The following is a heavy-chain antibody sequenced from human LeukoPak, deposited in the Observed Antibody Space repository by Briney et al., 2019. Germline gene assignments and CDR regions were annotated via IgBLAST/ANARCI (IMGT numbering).Heavy chain of an antibody. CDR2: IYHSGST. CDR3: ARIAVAARLDY. Sequence: SETLSLTCAVSGYSISSGYYWGWIRQPPGKGLEWIGSIYHSGSTYYNLSLKSRVTISVDTSKNQFSLELNSVTAADTAVYYCARIAVAARLDYWGQGTLVTVSS. CDR1: GYSISSGYY. J-gene: IGHJ4*02. V-gene: IGHV4-38-2*01. D-gene: IGHD6-19*01.